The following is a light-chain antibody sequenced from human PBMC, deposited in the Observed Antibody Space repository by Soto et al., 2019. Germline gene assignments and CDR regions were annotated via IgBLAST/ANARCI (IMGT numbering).Light chain of an antibody. CDR1: QDVGKW. J-gene: IGKJ5*01. V-gene: IGKV1-12*01. Sequence: DIQMTQSPPSVSASVGDRVTITFRASQDVGKWLAWYQQKPGKAPTLLIHGAFSLQSGVPPRYSGSGYGTDFTLTISSLQPEDFATYYCQQANSFPITFGQGTRLEIK. CDR3: QQANSFPIT. CDR2: GAF.